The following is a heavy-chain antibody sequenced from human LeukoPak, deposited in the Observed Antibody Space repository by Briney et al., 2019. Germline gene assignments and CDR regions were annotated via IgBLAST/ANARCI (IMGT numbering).Heavy chain of an antibody. CDR3: AKEGVPAAYGDYYYMDV. Sequence: GGSLRLSCAASGFTFSSYGMHWVRQAPGKGLEWVAFIRYDGSNKYYADSVKGRFTISRDNSKNTLYLQMNSLRAEDTAVYYCAKEGVPAAYGDYYYMDVWGKGTTVTISS. CDR2: IRYDGSNK. D-gene: IGHD2-2*01. V-gene: IGHV3-30*02. J-gene: IGHJ6*03. CDR1: GFTFSSYG.